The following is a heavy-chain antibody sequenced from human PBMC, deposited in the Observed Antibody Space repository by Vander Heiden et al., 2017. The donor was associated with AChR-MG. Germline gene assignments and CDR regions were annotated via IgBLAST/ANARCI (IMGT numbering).Heavy chain of an antibody. CDR3: ARGRGGSYLRGFMDY. J-gene: IGHJ4*02. CDR1: GWSFGGYD. Sequence: QVQLQQWGAGLLQPSETLSLTCAVYGWSFGGYDWGWVRQPQGKGLEWIGESKHSGSTNCNPSLKGRVTISGDTSKNQFSLKLSSVTAADTAVYCWARGRGGSYLRGFMDYWGQGTRVTVSA. V-gene: IGHV4-34*01. CDR2: SKHSGST. D-gene: IGHD1-26*01.